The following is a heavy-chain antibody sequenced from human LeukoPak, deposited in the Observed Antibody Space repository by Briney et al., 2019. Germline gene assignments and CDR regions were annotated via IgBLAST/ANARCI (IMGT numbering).Heavy chain of an antibody. J-gene: IGHJ4*02. CDR1: GYTLTSNY. CDR2: IYPRDGST. V-gene: IGHV1-46*01. CDR3: ARDQEGFDY. Sequence: ASVKVSCKASGYTLTSNYTHRVRQAPGQGLEWMGMIYPRDGSTSYAQKFQGRVTVTRDTSTSTVHMELSGLRSEDTAVYYCARDQEGFDYWGQGTLVTVSS.